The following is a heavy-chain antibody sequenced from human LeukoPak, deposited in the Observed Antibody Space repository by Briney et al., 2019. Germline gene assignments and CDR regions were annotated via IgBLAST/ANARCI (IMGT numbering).Heavy chain of an antibody. CDR2: IIPIFGTA. D-gene: IGHD5-18*01. V-gene: IGHV1-69*05. CDR1: GYTFSDYY. J-gene: IGHJ4*02. Sequence: ASVKVSCKASGYTFSDYYMHWVRQAPGQGLEWMGGIIPIFGTANYAQKFQGRVTITTDESTSTAYMELSSLRSEDTAVYYCARDSGYSYDYWGQGTLVTVSS. CDR3: ARDSGYSYDY.